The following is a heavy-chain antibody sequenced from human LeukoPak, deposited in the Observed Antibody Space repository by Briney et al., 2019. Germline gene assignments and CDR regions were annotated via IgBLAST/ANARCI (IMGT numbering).Heavy chain of an antibody. J-gene: IGHJ5*02. CDR3: AKGSTVWFRHLWFAP. Sequence: GGSLRLSCVASGFNLSSYAMNWVRQAPGKGLEWVSTIAGSGDSTFYAESVKGRFTISRDRSKNTFYLQMDSLGADDTAVYYCAKGSTVWFRHLWFAPWGQGTLVTVSS. CDR1: GFNLSSYA. V-gene: IGHV3-23*01. CDR2: IAGSGDST. D-gene: IGHD3-10*01.